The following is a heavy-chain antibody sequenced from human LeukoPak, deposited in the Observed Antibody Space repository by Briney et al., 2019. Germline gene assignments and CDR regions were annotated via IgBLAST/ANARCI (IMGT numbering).Heavy chain of an antibody. CDR3: ARVAHFDRGMDV. J-gene: IGHJ6*02. CDR1: GFTFSNYA. Sequence: GGSLRLSCAASGFTFSNYAMNWVRQAPGKGLEWVSRISDSGGSTYYADSVKGRFTISRDNSKDTLYLQMNSLRAEDTAVYFCARVAHFDRGMDVWGQGTTVTVSS. CDR2: ISDSGGST. D-gene: IGHD3-9*01. V-gene: IGHV3-23*01.